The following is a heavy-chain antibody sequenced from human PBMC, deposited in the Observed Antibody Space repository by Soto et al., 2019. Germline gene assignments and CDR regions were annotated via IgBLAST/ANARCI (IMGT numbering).Heavy chain of an antibody. CDR2: IHYSGTT. J-gene: IGHJ4*02. CDR1: GGSMRNYF. V-gene: IGHV4-59*01. D-gene: IGHD6-13*01. Sequence: SETLSLTCTVSGGSMRNYFWTWIRQPPGKGLEWIGYIHYSGTTSFFPSYNPSLRSRVTISEDASKNQFSLKLLSVTTADTAVYFCAAGEASSRNLAPYYLDFWGQGTLVTVSS. CDR3: AAGEASSRNLAPYYLDF.